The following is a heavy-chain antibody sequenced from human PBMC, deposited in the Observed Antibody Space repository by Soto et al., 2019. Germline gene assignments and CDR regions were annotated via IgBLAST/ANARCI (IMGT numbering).Heavy chain of an antibody. CDR2: ISSSSSTI. Sequence: EVQLVESGGGLVQPGGSLRLSCAASGFTFSSYSMNWVRQAPGKGLEWVSYISSSSSTIYYADSVKGRFTISRDNAKNTTYLPMSSLRVEDTAVYYSAREGYDGSSGWAYDLFDPWGQGTLVTVSS. J-gene: IGHJ5*02. CDR1: GFTFSSYS. CDR3: AREGYDGSSGWAYDLFDP. V-gene: IGHV3-48*01. D-gene: IGHD6-25*01.